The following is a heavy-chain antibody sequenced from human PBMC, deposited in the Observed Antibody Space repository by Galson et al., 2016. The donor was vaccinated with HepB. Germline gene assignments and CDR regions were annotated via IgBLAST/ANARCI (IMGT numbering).Heavy chain of an antibody. CDR2: ISYDGSNK. Sequence: SLRLSCAASGFTFGINGMHWVRQAPGKGLEWVALISYDGSNKFYADSVKGRFTISRDNSRNTLDLQMNSLKPEDTAVYYCATRKGDCTGGACLPWGQGTLVTVSS. D-gene: IGHD2-8*02. J-gene: IGHJ5*02. CDR1: GFTFGING. CDR3: ATRKGDCTGGACLP. V-gene: IGHV3-30*03.